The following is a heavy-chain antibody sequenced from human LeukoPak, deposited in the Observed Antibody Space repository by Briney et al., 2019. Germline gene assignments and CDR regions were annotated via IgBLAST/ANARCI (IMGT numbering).Heavy chain of an antibody. CDR1: GFTFSSYE. Sequence: GGSLRLSCAASGFTFSSYEMTWVRQAPGKGLERLSYISGSGFAIYYADSVKGRFTISRDNAKNSLYLQMSSLRAEDTAVYYCVRRGPNNSGLDYWGQGTLVTVSS. J-gene: IGHJ4*02. CDR3: VRRGPNNSGLDY. D-gene: IGHD5-12*01. CDR2: ISGSGFAI. V-gene: IGHV3-48*03.